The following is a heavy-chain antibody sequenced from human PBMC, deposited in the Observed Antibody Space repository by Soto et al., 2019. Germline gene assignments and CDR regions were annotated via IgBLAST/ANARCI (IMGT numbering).Heavy chain of an antibody. CDR3: PRGSSSWVGGMDV. CDR1: GFTFSSYA. CDR2: ISYDGSNK. J-gene: IGHJ6*02. D-gene: IGHD6-13*01. Sequence: PGGSLRLSCAASGFTFSSYAMHWVRQAPAKGLEWVAVISYDGSNKYYADSVKGRFTISRDNSKNTLYLQMNSLRAEDTAVYYCPRGSSSWVGGMDVLGQGTMVTVSS. V-gene: IGHV3-30-3*01.